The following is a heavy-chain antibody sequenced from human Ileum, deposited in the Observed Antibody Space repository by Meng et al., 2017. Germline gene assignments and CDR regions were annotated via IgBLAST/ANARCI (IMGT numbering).Heavy chain of an antibody. Sequence: EVHRVETGGGLIQPGESLKLSCAASGFTVSSNYISWVRQAPGKGLEWVSVIYAGGTTYYADSVKGRFTISRDDSKNTVFLQMNSLRGEDTAVYYCAGRYSSGWYVHWGQGTLVTVSS. CDR2: IYAGGTT. V-gene: IGHV3-53*02. CDR3: AGRYSSGWYVH. CDR1: GFTVSSNY. D-gene: IGHD6-19*01. J-gene: IGHJ5*02.